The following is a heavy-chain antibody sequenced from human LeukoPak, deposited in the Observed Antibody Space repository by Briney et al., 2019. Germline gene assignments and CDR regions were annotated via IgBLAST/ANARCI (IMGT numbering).Heavy chain of an antibody. V-gene: IGHV3-33*08. CDR2: IWYDGSNK. CDR3: ARDAYEDCSSTSCYGGREGDVADY. CDR1: GFTFSSYW. Sequence: PGGSLRLSCAASGFTFSSYWMSWVRQAPGKGLEWVAVIWYDGSNKYYADSVKGRFTISRDNSKNTLYLQMNSLRAEDTAVYYCARDAYEDCSSTSCYGGREGDVADYWGQGTLVTVSS. D-gene: IGHD2-2*01. J-gene: IGHJ4*02.